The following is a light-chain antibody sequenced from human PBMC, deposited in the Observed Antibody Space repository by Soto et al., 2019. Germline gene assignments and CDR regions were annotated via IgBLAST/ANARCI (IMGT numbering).Light chain of an antibody. J-gene: IGKJ1*01. CDR2: GAS. Sequence: EIVLTQSPGTLSLSPGKRATLSCRASQSVSSYLAWYQQKPGQAPRLLIYGASSRATGIPDRFSGSGSGTDFTLTIRRLEPEDFAVYYCQQYGSSYPWTFGQGTKVDIK. CDR1: QSVSSY. V-gene: IGKV3-20*01. CDR3: QQYGSSYPWT.